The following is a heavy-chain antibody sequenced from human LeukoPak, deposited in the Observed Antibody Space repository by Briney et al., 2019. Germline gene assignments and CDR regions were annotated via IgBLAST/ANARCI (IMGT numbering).Heavy chain of an antibody. J-gene: IGHJ4*02. Sequence: GGSLRLSCAASGFTFNNAWMSWVRQAPGKGLEWVGRIKSKTDGGTTDYAAPVKGRFTISRDDSKNTLYLQMNSLKSEDTAVYYCPTIRGYTSSWPFDYWGQGALVTVSS. CDR3: PTIRGYTSSWPFDY. V-gene: IGHV3-15*01. CDR2: IKSKTDGGTT. CDR1: GFTFNNAW. D-gene: IGHD6-13*01.